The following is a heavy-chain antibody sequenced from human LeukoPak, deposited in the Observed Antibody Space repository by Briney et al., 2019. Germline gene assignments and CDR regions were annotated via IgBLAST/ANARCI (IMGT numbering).Heavy chain of an antibody. Sequence: GGSLRLSCVASGFTFSSYAMTWVRQAPGKGLEWVSVISGSGGRTYYADSVKGRFTISRDNSKNTVYLQMNSLRAEDTAVYYCAKILEQQLNSYYYGMDVWGQGTTVTVSS. J-gene: IGHJ6*02. D-gene: IGHD6-13*01. CDR2: ISGSGGRT. V-gene: IGHV3-23*01. CDR1: GFTFSSYA. CDR3: AKILEQQLNSYYYGMDV.